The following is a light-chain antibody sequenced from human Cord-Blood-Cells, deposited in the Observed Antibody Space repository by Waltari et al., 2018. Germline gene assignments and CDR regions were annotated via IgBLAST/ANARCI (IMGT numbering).Light chain of an antibody. CDR2: AAS. Sequence: DIQMTQSPSSLSASVGDRVTITCRASQGISTSLAWYQQKPGKAPKLLLYAASRLESGVPSRFSGSGSGTDYTLTISSLQPEDFATYDCQQYYSTPFTFGPGTKVDIK. CDR3: QQYYSTPFT. V-gene: IGKV1-NL1*01. CDR1: QGISTS. J-gene: IGKJ3*01.